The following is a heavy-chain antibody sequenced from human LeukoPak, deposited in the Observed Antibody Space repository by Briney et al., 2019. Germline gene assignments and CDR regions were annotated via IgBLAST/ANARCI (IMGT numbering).Heavy chain of an antibody. V-gene: IGHV1-2*02. J-gene: IGHJ5*02. D-gene: IGHD3-10*01. CDR3: ARDIVMVPYWFDP. Sequence: ASVKVSCKASGYTFTGSYMHWGRQAPGQGLEWMGWINPNSGGTNYAQKFQGRVTMTRDTSISTAYMELSRLRSDDTAVYYCARDIVMVPYWFDPWGQGTLVTVSS. CDR2: INPNSGGT. CDR1: GYTFTGSY.